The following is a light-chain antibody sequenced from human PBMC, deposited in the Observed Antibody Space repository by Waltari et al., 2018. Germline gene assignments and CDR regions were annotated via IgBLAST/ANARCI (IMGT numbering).Light chain of an antibody. CDR1: QSISRY. CDR2: AAS. J-gene: IGKJ1*01. Sequence: EVVLTQFPGTLSLSPGERATHSCRASQSISRYLAWYQQRPGQAPRLLIYAASSRATGIPDRFSGSGSGTDFSLTISRLEPEDFAVYYCQNHERLPAMFGQGTKVEIK. V-gene: IGKV3-20*01. CDR3: QNHERLPAM.